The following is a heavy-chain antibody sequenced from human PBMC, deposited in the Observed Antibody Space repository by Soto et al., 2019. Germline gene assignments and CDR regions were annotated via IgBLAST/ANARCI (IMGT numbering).Heavy chain of an antibody. CDR2: IWHDGSNR. CDR3: AKGRAASDYVCDS. D-gene: IGHD3-16*01. Sequence: GGSLRLSCAASGFTFDNSGMHWVRQAPGKGLEWLAVIWHDGSNRQYADSVKDRFTISRDNSRNTLFLQMNNLRVEDTAMYYCAKGRAASDYVCDSWGQGTLVTVSS. CDR1: GFTFDNSG. J-gene: IGHJ4*02. V-gene: IGHV3-33*06.